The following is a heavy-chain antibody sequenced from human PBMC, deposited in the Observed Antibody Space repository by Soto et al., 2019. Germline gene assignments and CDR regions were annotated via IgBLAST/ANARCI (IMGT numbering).Heavy chain of an antibody. V-gene: IGHV4-59*08. D-gene: IGHD2-2*01. CDR1: GGSIRGYY. CDR3: ARAPKGYCSGSSGLDWFFDL. CDR2: IYHSGST. Sequence: QVQLQESGPGLVKPSETLSLTCTVSGGSIRGYYWSWIRQPPGKGLEWIGYIYHSGSTNYNSALTSRVTMSVDTSKNRFALKLTSVTAADTAVYYCARAPKGYCSGSSGLDWFFDLWGRGTLVTVSS. J-gene: IGHJ2*01.